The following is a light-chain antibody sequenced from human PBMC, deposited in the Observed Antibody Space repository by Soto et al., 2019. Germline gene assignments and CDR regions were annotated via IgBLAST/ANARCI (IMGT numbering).Light chain of an antibody. Sequence: QSALTQPPSASGSPGQSVTISCTGTSSDVGGYNYVSWYQQHPGKAPKVMIYEVNKRPSGVPDRFSGSKSGNTASLTISGLQAADEADYYCKSYTGINNWVFGGGTKLTVL. CDR2: EVN. CDR3: KSYTGINNWV. J-gene: IGLJ3*02. CDR1: SSDVGGYNY. V-gene: IGLV2-8*01.